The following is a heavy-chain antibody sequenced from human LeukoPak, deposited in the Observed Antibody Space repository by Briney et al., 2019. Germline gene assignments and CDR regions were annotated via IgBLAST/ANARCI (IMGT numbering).Heavy chain of an antibody. D-gene: IGHD3-9*01. CDR3: ARDKPLYYDILTGYRSDAFDI. J-gene: IGHJ3*02. CDR1: GGSISSYY. V-gene: IGHV4-59*01. Sequence: SETLSLTCTVSGGSISSYYWSWIRQPPGKGLEWIGYIYYSGSTNYNPSLKSRVTISVDTSKNQFSLKLSSVTAADTAVYYCARDKPLYYDILTGYRSDAFDIWGQGTMVTVSS. CDR2: IYYSGST.